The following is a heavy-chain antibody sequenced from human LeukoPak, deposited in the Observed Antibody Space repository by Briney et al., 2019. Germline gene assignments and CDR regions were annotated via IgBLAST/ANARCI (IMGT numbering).Heavy chain of an antibody. CDR2: MYNSVSI. CDR1: GYSIRNGDY. CDR3: ARNSSSGFFDY. J-gene: IGHJ4*02. V-gene: IGHV4-38-2*01. D-gene: IGHD6-6*01. Sequence: SETLSLTCVVSGYSIRNGDYWGWIRQSPGKGLEWIASMYNSVSIHYNPSLKSRITILVDTSKNEFSLKMRSVTAADTAVYYCARNSSSGFFDYWGQGTLATVSS.